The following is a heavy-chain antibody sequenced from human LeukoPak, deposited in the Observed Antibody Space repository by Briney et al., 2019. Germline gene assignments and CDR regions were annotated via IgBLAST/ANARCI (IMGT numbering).Heavy chain of an antibody. D-gene: IGHD2-21*01. CDR2: INGGGDAT. CDR1: GFKFNNYA. CDR3: AKSDCDHIGCKLLNY. V-gene: IGHV3-23*01. J-gene: IGHJ4*02. Sequence: GGSLRLSCAGSGFKFNNYAMSWVRQAPGKGLEWVSAINGGGDATKYADSVKGRFTISRDNSKNTLSLQMNSLRAEDTALYYCAKSDCDHIGCKLLNYWGQGTLVTVSS.